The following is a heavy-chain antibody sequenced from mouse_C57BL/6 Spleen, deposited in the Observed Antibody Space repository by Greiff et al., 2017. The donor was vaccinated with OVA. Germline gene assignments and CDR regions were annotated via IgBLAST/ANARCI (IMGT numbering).Heavy chain of an antibody. CDR3: ASLRDYAMDY. CDR2: ISSGGSYT. J-gene: IGHJ4*01. D-gene: IGHD1-1*01. Sequence: EVKLVESGGDLVKPGGSLKLSCAASGFTFSSYGMSWVRQTPDKRLEWVATISSGGSYTYYPDSVKGRFTSCRDNAKNTLYLQRSSLKSEDTAMYYCASLRDYAMDYWGQGTSVTVSS. CDR1: GFTFSSYG. V-gene: IGHV5-6*02.